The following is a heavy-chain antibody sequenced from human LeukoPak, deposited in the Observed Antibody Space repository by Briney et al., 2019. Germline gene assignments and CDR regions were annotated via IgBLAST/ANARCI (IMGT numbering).Heavy chain of an antibody. V-gene: IGHV1-46*01. CDR1: GYTFTSYY. D-gene: IGHD2-2*01. Sequence: ASVKVSCKASGYTFTSYYMHWVRQAPGQGLEWMGIINPSGGSTSYAQKFQGRVTMTRDTSTSTVYMELSSLRSEDTAGYYCAREVVVPAAIRLRYYYGMDVWGQGTTVTVSS. CDR3: AREVVVPAAIRLRYYYGMDV. CDR2: INPSGGST. J-gene: IGHJ6*02.